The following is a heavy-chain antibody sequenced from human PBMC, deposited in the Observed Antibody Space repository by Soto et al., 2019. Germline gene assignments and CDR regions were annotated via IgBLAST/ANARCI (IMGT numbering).Heavy chain of an antibody. CDR3: ASPSLDFDMCS. V-gene: IGHV4-30-4*01. Sequence: QVRLQESGPGLVKPSETLSLTCSVSGASLSSGEHYWNWIRQPPGKGLEWIGYIYFDGNAYYHPSLKSRVTISMDMSKNQFSRRMTSVTAADTAVYYCASPSLDFDMCSWDHGTLVTVSS. CDR1: GASLSSGEHY. CDR2: IYFDGNA. D-gene: IGHD3-9*01. J-gene: IGHJ5*01.